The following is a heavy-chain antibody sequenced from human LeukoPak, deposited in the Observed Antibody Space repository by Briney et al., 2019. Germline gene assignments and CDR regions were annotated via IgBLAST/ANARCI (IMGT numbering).Heavy chain of an antibody. CDR1: GFPFSSYW. J-gene: IGHJ4*02. V-gene: IGHV3-74*01. Sequence: GGSLRLSCAASGFPFSSYWMHWVRQVPGKGLLWVSRINSDGSATIYADSVRGRFTISRDNAKNTLYLQMSGLRVEDTAVYYCAKKSAVAGMIDYWGQGTLVTVSS. CDR3: AKKSAVAGMIDY. D-gene: IGHD6-19*01. CDR2: INSDGSAT.